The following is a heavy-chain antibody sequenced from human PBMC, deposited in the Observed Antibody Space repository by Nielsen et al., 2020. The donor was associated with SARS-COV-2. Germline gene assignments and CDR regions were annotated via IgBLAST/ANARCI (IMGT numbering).Heavy chain of an antibody. D-gene: IGHD2/OR15-2a*01. V-gene: IGHV3-49*04. CDR2: IRSKAYGGTT. CDR3: TRDLIVANYYYYGMDV. CDR1: GFTFGDYA. J-gene: IGHJ6*02. Sequence: GGSLRLSCTASGFTFGDYAMSWVRQAPGKGLEWVGFIRSKAYGGTTEYAASVKGRFTISRDDSKSIAYLQMNSLKTEDTAVYYCTRDLIVANYYYYGMDVWGQGTTVTVSS.